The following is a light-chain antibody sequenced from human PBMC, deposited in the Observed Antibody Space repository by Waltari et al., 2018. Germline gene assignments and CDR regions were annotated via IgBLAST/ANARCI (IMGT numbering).Light chain of an antibody. V-gene: IGKV1-33*01. CDR2: DTA. CDR1: QYSINN. CDR3: QQYYDRSIT. Sequence: DIQMTQYPSSLSASVGDRVTIPCQASQYSINNLNWYQWKPGKAPDLLIYDTANLETGVPSMFSGSGSVTHVIFTISSLQPEDFATYYCQQYYDRSITYGQGTRLEIK. J-gene: IGKJ5*01.